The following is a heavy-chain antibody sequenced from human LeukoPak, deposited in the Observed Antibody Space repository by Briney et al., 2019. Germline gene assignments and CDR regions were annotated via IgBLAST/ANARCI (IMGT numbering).Heavy chain of an antibody. V-gene: IGHV5-51*01. CDR3: ARCSTAWPLDY. D-gene: IGHD2-8*02. J-gene: IGHJ4*02. CDR2: VYPGDSDT. CDR1: GYSFTSYW. Sequence: GESLKISCKGSGYSFTSYWIGWVRQMPGKGPELMGIVYPGDSDTRYSPSFQGQVTISADKSISTAYLQWSSLKASDTAIYYCARCSTAWPLDYWGQGTLVTVSS.